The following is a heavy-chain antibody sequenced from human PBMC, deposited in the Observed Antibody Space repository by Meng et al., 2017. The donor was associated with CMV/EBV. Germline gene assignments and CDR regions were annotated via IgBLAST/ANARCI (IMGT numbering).Heavy chain of an antibody. CDR1: GFAVSGNY. D-gene: IGHD4-17*01. CDR2: IYSGDST. J-gene: IGHJ4*02. Sequence: GESLKISCAASGFAVSGNYMSWVRQAPGKGLQWVSVIYSGDSTYYADSVKGRFTISRDNSKNTLYLQMNRLRAEDTAVYYCARAYDYGDYDSCYFDYWGQGTLVTVSS. V-gene: IGHV3-53*01. CDR3: ARAYDYGDYDSCYFDY.